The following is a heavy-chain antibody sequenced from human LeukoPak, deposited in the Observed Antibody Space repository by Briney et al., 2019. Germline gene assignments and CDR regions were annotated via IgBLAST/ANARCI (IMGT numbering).Heavy chain of an antibody. Sequence: PGGSLRLSCAASGFTFSNYAMHWVRQAPGKGPEWVAVISYDGTNKYYADSVKGRFTISRDNSKNTLFLQMNSLRAEDTAVYYCAKGEGGDSGWYGDYWGQGTLVTVSS. CDR1: GFTFSNYA. D-gene: IGHD6-19*01. CDR3: AKGEGGDSGWYGDY. J-gene: IGHJ4*02. V-gene: IGHV3-30*18. CDR2: ISYDGTNK.